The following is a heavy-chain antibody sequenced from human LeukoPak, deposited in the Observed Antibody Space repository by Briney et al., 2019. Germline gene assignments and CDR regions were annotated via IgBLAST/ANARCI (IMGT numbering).Heavy chain of an antibody. CDR3: ARDPNSSSHLGRFDY. CDR1: GFTFSSYG. D-gene: IGHD6-13*01. V-gene: IGHV3-30*03. CDR2: ISYDGSNK. Sequence: PGGSLRLSCAASGFTFSSYGMHWVRQAPGKGLEWVAVISYDGSNKYYADSVKGRFTISRDNSKNTLYLQMNSLRAEDTAVYYCARDPNSSSHLGRFDYWGQGTLVTVSS. J-gene: IGHJ4*02.